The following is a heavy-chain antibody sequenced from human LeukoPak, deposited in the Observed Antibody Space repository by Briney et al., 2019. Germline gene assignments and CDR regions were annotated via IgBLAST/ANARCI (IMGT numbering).Heavy chain of an antibody. Sequence: ASVKVSCKASGYTFTSSGISWVRQAPGQGLEWMGWISAYNGNTNYAQKLQGRVTMTTDTSTSTAYMELRSLRSDDTAVYYCARVAYCSSTSCLGWVDPWGQGTLVTVSS. CDR2: ISAYNGNT. V-gene: IGHV1-18*01. CDR3: ARVAYCSSTSCLGWVDP. CDR1: GYTFTSSG. J-gene: IGHJ5*02. D-gene: IGHD2-2*01.